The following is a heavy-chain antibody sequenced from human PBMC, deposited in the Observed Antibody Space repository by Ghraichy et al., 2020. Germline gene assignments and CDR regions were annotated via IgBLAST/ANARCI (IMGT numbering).Heavy chain of an antibody. J-gene: IGHJ2*01. CDR2: ISSSSSTI. CDR1: GFTFSSYS. V-gene: IGHV3-48*02. D-gene: IGHD3-22*01. CDR3: ARVKYYDSSGYYYRGEWYFDL. Sequence: GESLNISCAASGFTFSSYSMNWVRQAPGKGLEWVSYISSSSSTIYYADSVKGRFTISRDNAKNSLYLQMNSLRDEDTAVYYCARVKYYDSSGYYYRGEWYFDLWGRGTLVTVSS.